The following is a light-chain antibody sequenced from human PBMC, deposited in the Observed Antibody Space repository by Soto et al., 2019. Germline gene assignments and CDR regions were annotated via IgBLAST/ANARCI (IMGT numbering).Light chain of an antibody. J-gene: IGKJ4*01. CDR1: QNISRS. Sequence: EIVMTQSPVTLSVSPGERATLSCRASQNISRSLAWYQQKPGQGPSLLIYGTSTRAGGVPARFSGSGSGTDFTLTISSLEPEDLAVYYCQHRSNWPLTFGGGTKVDI. CDR3: QHRSNWPLT. CDR2: GTS. V-gene: IGKV3-15*01.